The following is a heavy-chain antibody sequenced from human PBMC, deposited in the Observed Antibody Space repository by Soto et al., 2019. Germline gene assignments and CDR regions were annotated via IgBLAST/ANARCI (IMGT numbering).Heavy chain of an antibody. V-gene: IGHV1-69*02. CDR2: IIPIQNKA. J-gene: IGHJ3*02. CDR1: VGSFISYS. CDR3: ASSTIMGAFNI. D-gene: IGHD1-1*01. Sequence: SVKVSCKASVGSFISYSFTWVRQAPGQGLEWMGRIIPIQNKANYALKFQDRVTITADRSISTAYMELSSLRSDDTAVYYCASSTIMGAFNIWGQGTMVTVSS.